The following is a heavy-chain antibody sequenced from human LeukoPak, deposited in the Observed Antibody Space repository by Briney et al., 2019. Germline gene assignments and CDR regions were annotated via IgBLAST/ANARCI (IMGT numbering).Heavy chain of an antibody. V-gene: IGHV4-59*01. CDR2: ISSSGTS. Sequence: SETLSLTCTVSGDSISDFLWTWIRQTPGKGLEWIGFISSSGTSHYSPSLESRVTFSLHTPKSQFSLSLKSVTAADTAVYYCARVFRGAVTSNWFDPWGQGILVTVSS. J-gene: IGHJ5*02. CDR3: ARVFRGAVTSNWFDP. D-gene: IGHD3-3*01. CDR1: GDSISDFL.